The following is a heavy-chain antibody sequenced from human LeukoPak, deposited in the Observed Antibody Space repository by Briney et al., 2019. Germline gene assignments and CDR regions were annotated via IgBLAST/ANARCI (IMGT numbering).Heavy chain of an antibody. J-gene: IGHJ1*01. V-gene: IGHV4-59*08. CDR3: ATLRYCGGGSCFPKYFQH. CDR1: GSSINSYY. D-gene: IGHD2-15*01. Sequence: NPSETLSLTCTVSGSSINSYYWSWIRQPPGKGLEWIGYIYYSGSTNYNPSLKSRVTISVDTSKNQFSLKLSSVTAADTAVYYCATLRYCGGGSCFPKYFQHWGQGTLVTVSS. CDR2: IYYSGST.